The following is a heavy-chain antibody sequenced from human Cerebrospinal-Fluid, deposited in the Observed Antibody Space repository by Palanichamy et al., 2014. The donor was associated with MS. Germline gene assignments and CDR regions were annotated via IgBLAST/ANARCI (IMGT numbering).Heavy chain of an antibody. J-gene: IGHJ4*02. Sequence: QVHLVQSGAEVKKPGASVKVSCKAPGNTFTITWVRQAPGQGLEWMGWISAYNGHTNYAQKLQGRVTMTTDTSRTTAYMELRSLRFDDTAVYYCARDSRGFADIWGQGTLVTVFS. CDR2: ISAYNGHT. CDR3: ARDSRGFADI. CDR1: GNTFT. V-gene: IGHV1-18*01.